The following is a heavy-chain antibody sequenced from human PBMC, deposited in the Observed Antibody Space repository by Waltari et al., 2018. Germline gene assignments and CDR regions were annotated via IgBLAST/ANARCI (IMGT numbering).Heavy chain of an antibody. CDR3: AKDRCSSINCHGWFDP. D-gene: IGHD2-2*01. CDR2: ISSSGGNT. V-gene: IGHV3-23*01. Sequence: EVQLLESGGGLVQPGGSLRLSCAASGFTFSSYAMTWVRQAPGKGLEWVSVISSSGGNTDYADSVKGRFTISRDNSKNTLYLQMNSLRAEDTAVYYCAKDRCSSINCHGWFDPWGQGTLVTVSS. J-gene: IGHJ5*02. CDR1: GFTFSSYA.